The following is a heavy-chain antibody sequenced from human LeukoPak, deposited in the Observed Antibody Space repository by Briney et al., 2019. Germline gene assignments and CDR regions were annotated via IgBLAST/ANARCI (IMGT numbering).Heavy chain of an antibody. CDR3: AGTPPDSSGYYY. CDR2: IYYSGST. Sequence: PSETLSLTCTVSGGSISSSSYYWGWIRQPPGKGLEWIGSIYYSGSTYYNPSLKSRVTISADTSKNQFSLKLSSVTAADTAVYYCAGTPPDSSGYYYVGQGTLVTVSS. CDR1: GGSISSSSYY. J-gene: IGHJ4*02. D-gene: IGHD3-22*01. V-gene: IGHV4-39*01.